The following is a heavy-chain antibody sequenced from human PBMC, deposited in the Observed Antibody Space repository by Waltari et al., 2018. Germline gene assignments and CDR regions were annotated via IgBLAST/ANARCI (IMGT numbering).Heavy chain of an antibody. D-gene: IGHD3-10*01. Sequence: EERLVESGGGLVKPGGSLRLSCVASGFRFIDYDMNWVRQAPGTGLEWLSSIGGTHSNIFDAESVRGRFTVSRDNSKNSLYLEMSNVRAEDTGLYYCTRDLYGSGGDWFDPWGQGTLVTVSS. CDR2: IGGTHSNI. CDR1: GFRFIDYD. J-gene: IGHJ5*02. V-gene: IGHV3-21*03. CDR3: TRDLYGSGGDWFDP.